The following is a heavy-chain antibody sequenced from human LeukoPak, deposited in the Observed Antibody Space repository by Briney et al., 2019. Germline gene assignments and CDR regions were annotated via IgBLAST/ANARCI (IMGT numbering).Heavy chain of an antibody. CDR2: IKSKADGETT. Sequence: GGSLRLSCAASGFTFSNYAMNWVRQAPGKGLEWVGRIKSKADGETTDYAAPVKGRFTFSRDDSKNMLYLQMNGLKSEDTAVYYCSTLTSRYLPDSWGQGTLVTVSS. J-gene: IGHJ4*02. CDR1: GFTFSNYA. D-gene: IGHD3-9*01. CDR3: STLTSRYLPDS. V-gene: IGHV3-15*07.